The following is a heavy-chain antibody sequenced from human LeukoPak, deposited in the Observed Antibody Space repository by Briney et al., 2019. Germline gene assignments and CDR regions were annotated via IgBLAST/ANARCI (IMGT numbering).Heavy chain of an antibody. CDR3: AKDGRAYYYYYMDV. D-gene: IGHD3/OR15-3a*01. CDR1: GFTFSSYA. J-gene: IGHJ6*03. Sequence: GGSLRLSCAASGFTFSSYAMSWVRQAPGEGLEWVSSIKGGGVGKYYADSVKGRFTISRDNSKNTLYLQMNSLRAEDTAVYYCAKDGRAYYYYYMDVWGKGTTVTVSS. CDR2: IKGGGVGK. V-gene: IGHV3-23*01.